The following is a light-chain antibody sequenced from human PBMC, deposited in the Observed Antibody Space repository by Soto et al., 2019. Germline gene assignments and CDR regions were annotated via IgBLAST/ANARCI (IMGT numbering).Light chain of an antibody. J-gene: IGKJ3*01. CDR2: AAS. V-gene: IGKV1-8*01. Sequence: AIRMTQSPSSLSASTGDRVTITCRASQGISSYLAWYQQKPGKAPKLLIYAASTLQSGVPSRFSGSGSGTDFTLTISYLQSEDFATYYCQQYYSYPPFTFGPGTKVDIK. CDR3: QQYYSYPPFT. CDR1: QGISSY.